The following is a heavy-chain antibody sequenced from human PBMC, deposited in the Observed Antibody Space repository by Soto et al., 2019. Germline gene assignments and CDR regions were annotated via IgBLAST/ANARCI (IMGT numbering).Heavy chain of an antibody. J-gene: IGHJ4*02. V-gene: IGHV1-46*01. D-gene: IGHD2-21*02. Sequence: ASVKVSCKASGYTLTNYYIHWVRQAPGQGLEWMGIINPSGVSTIYAPKFQGRVTMTRDTSTSTLYMELSSLRSDDTAVYYCARGGGVTANISPFAYWGQGTQVTVSS. CDR3: ARGGGVTANISPFAY. CDR2: INPSGVST. CDR1: GYTLTNYY.